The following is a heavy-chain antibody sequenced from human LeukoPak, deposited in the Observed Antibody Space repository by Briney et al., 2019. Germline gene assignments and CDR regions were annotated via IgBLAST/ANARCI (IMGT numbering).Heavy chain of an antibody. J-gene: IGHJ4*02. V-gene: IGHV1-2*06. CDR3: ATALLGELFISY. Sequence: ASVKVSCKASGYTFTGYYMHWVRQAPGQGLEWMGRINPNGGGTNYAQKFQGRVTMTEDTSTDTAYMELSSLRSEDTAVYYCATALLGELFISYWGQGTLVTVSS. CDR2: INPNGGGT. D-gene: IGHD3-16*01. CDR1: GYTFTGYY.